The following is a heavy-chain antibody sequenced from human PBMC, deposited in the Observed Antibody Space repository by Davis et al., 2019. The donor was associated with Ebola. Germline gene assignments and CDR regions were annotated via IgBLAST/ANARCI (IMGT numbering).Heavy chain of an antibody. CDR3: AKVIGAHYYVSSIDS. J-gene: IGHJ4*02. V-gene: IGHV3-23*01. CDR1: GFTFSSYG. D-gene: IGHD3-22*01. CDR2: ITNSGGST. Sequence: GESLKISCAGSGFTFSSYGFSWVRQAPGKGLEWVSSITNSGGSTFYADSGEGRFTISRDNSENTLYLQMNNLRADDTAVYYCAKVIGAHYYVSSIDSWGQGTLVTVSS.